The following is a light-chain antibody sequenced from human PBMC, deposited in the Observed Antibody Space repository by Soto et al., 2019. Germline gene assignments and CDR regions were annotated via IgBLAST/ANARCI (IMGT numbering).Light chain of an antibody. CDR1: QSVLYSSDNKNY. Sequence: DIVMTQSPDSLAVSLGERATINCKSSQSVLYSSDNKNYLAWYQQKPGQPPKRLIYWASTRESGVPDRFSGSGSGADFTLTISSLQAEDVAVYYCQQHYSTPYTVGQGTKLEIK. CDR2: WAS. V-gene: IGKV4-1*01. J-gene: IGKJ2*01. CDR3: QQHYSTPYT.